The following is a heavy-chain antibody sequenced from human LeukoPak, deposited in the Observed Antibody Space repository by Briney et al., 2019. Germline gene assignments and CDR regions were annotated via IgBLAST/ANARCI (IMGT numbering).Heavy chain of an antibody. Sequence: PSETLSLTCTVSGGSITSGTYYWSWLRQSAGKGLEWIGRIYTSGITDYNPSLKSRVAISLDTSNNHFSLRLGPVTAADTAVYYCARSRARYYNSRGYYPDSWGQGTLVTVSS. CDR1: GGSITSGTYY. CDR3: ARSRARYYNSRGYYPDS. D-gene: IGHD3-22*01. J-gene: IGHJ4*02. CDR2: IYTSGIT. V-gene: IGHV4-61*02.